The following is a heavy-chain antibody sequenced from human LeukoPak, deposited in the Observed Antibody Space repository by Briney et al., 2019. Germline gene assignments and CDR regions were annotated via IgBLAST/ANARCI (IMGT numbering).Heavy chain of an antibody. CDR2: ISAYNGNT. CDR1: GYTFTGYY. Sequence: GASVEVSCKASGYTFTGYYMHWVRQAPGQGLEWMGWISAYNGNTNYAQKLQGRVTMTTDTSTSTAYMELRSLRSDDTAVYYCARDSSSWYRYYYMDVWGKGTTVTVSS. D-gene: IGHD6-13*01. V-gene: IGHV1-18*04. J-gene: IGHJ6*03. CDR3: ARDSSSWYRYYYMDV.